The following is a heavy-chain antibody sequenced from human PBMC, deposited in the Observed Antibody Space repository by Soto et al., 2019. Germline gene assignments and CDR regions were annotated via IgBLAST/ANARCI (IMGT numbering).Heavy chain of an antibody. D-gene: IGHD2-15*01. CDR2: ISGSGGST. V-gene: IGHV3-23*01. Sequence: GGSLRLSCAASGFTFSSYAMSWVRQAPGKGLEWVSAISGSGGSTYYADSVKGRFTISRDNSKNTLYLQMNSLRAEDTAVYYCARSYHNADYIVVVVATYVGVDYWGQGTLVTVSS. CDR1: GFTFSSYA. J-gene: IGHJ4*02. CDR3: ARSYHNADYIVVVVATYVGVDY.